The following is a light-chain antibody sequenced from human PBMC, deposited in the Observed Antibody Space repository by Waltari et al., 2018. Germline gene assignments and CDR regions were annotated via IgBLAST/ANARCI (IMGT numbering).Light chain of an antibody. V-gene: IGKV3-20*01. CDR2: EAS. J-gene: IGKJ1*01. CDR3: QNHERLPAT. Sequence: ELLLTQSPGTLSLSPGERATLSCRASQSIDKYLVWYQQKPGQAPRLLMYEASRRATGIPDRFSGSGSGTDFSLTISRLEPEDFAVYYCQNHERLPATFGQGTKVEIK. CDR1: QSIDKY.